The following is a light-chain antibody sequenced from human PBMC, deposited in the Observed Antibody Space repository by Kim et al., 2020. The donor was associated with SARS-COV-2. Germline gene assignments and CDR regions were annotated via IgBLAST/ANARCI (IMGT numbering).Light chain of an antibody. J-gene: IGKJ1*01. V-gene: IGKV2-30*02. CDR3: MHGTYWPPT. Sequence: DVVMTQSPLSLPVTLGQPASISCRSSQSLVHSDGNTYLNWFQQRPGQSPRRLIYKVSNRDSGVPDRFSGSGSGTDFTLKISRVEAEDVGVYYCMHGTYWPPTFGQGTKVDIK. CDR1: QSLVHSDGNTY. CDR2: KVS.